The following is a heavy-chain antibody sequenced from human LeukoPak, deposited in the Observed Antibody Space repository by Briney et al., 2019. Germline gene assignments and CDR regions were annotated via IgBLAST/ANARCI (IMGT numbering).Heavy chain of an antibody. V-gene: IGHV4-34*01. CDR1: GFTFSSYE. CDR2: INHSGST. Sequence: PGGSLRLSCAASGFTFSSYEMNWVRQPPGKGLEWIGEINHSGSTNYNPSLKSRVTISVDTSKNQFSLKLSSVTAADTAVYYCARLYYYGSGSYADYWGQGTLVTVSS. D-gene: IGHD3-10*01. CDR3: ARLYYYGSGSYADY. J-gene: IGHJ4*02.